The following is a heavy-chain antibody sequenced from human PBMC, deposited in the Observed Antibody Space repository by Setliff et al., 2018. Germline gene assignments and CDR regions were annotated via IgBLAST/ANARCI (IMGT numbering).Heavy chain of an antibody. J-gene: IGHJ4*02. CDR3: ARSFSRREKFLLDY. V-gene: IGHV4-38-2*01. CDR1: GYSISSDYC. CDR2: IIHSGST. Sequence: SETLSLTCGVSGYSISSDYCWGWIRQPPGKGLEWIGEIIHSGSTNYNPSLKSRVTISMDTSKNQFSLKVSSVTAADTAVYYCARSFSRREKFLLDYWGQGALVTVSS.